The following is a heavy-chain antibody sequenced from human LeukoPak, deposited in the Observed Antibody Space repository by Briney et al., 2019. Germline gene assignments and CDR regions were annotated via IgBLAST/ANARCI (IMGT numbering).Heavy chain of an antibody. CDR1: GGSISSSNW. Sequence: SGTLSLTCAVSGGSISSSNWWGWVRQPPGKGLEWIGEIYHSGSTNYNPSLKSRVTISVDKSKNQFSLKLSSVTAADTAVYYCARQSWTIPGWFDPWGQGTLVTVSS. CDR3: ARQSWTIPGWFDP. J-gene: IGHJ5*02. V-gene: IGHV4-4*02. CDR2: IYHSGST. D-gene: IGHD3/OR15-3a*01.